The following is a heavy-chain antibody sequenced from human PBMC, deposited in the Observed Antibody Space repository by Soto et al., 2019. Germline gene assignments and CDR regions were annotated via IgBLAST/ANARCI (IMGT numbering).Heavy chain of an antibody. Sequence: SETLSLTCSVSGAALNSGNYYWSWIRQVPGKGLEWIGHIYVTGAVDYNPSLRDRITISQDTSERQFSLNLRLVTAADTAVYYCARIRIATNNYRLFDPWGQVNLITVSS. D-gene: IGHD2-21*01. CDR1: GAALNSGNYY. J-gene: IGHJ5*02. CDR2: IYVTGAV. V-gene: IGHV4-31*03. CDR3: ARIRIATNNYRLFDP.